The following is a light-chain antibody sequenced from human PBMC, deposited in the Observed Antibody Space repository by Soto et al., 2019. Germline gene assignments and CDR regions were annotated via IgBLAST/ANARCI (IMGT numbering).Light chain of an antibody. Sequence: DIQMTQSPSSVSASVGDRVTITCRASQDIRNELAWYQHKPGKAPKRLIYVASTLQSGVPSRLSGTASGTEFPLTISSLQPEDCAAYYCLQHNNYPPLTFGGGTKVEIK. CDR1: QDIRNE. CDR2: VAS. V-gene: IGKV1-17*01. J-gene: IGKJ4*01. CDR3: LQHNNYPPLT.